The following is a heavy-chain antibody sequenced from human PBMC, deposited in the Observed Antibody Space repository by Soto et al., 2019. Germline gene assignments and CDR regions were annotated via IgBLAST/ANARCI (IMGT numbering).Heavy chain of an antibody. J-gene: IGHJ4*02. V-gene: IGHV4-39*02. D-gene: IGHD1-26*01. Sequence: PSETLSLTCVVSSDSLTITSHYWGWVRQPPGKGLEWIGNVYYSGSLYYNPSLKGRATISLDTSKNHLTLTLTSVTAADTAVYYCASENIVGRSPYYFDNWGQGALVTVSS. CDR3: ASENIVGRSPYYFDN. CDR1: SDSLTITSHY. CDR2: VYYSGSL.